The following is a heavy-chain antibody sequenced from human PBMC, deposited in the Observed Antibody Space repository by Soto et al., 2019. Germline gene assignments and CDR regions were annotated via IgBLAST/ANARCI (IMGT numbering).Heavy chain of an antibody. CDR1: GFTFSSYA. CDR2: ISYDGSNK. CDR3: ARAATYSSSWYWVHYYYGMAV. D-gene: IGHD6-13*01. J-gene: IGHJ6*02. Sequence: QVQLVESGGGVVQPGRSLRLSCAASGFTFSSYAMHWVRQAPGKGLEWVAVISYDGSNKYYADSVKGRFTISRDNSNNTLYLQMNCLRAEDTAVYYCARAATYSSSWYWVHYYYGMAVWGQGTTVTVSS. V-gene: IGHV3-30-3*01.